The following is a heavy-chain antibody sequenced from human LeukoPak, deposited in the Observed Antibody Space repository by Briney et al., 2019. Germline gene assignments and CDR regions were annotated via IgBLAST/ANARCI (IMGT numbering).Heavy chain of an antibody. V-gene: IGHV1-46*01. Sequence: GASVKVSCKASGYTFTSYYVYWVRQAPGQGLEWMGKINPSGGGTDYAQKFQGRVTMTRDTSTSTVYVELSSLRSEDTAVYYCARDQGVTMVRGIMSPSAADYWGQGTLVTVSS. D-gene: IGHD3-10*01. CDR3: ARDQGVTMVRGIMSPSAADY. J-gene: IGHJ4*02. CDR2: INPSGGGT. CDR1: GYTFTSYY.